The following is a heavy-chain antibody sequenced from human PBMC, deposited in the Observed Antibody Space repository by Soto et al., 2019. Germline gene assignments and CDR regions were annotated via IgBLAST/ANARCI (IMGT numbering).Heavy chain of an antibody. CDR3: ARSTDYGDYFDY. J-gene: IGHJ4*02. CDR2: IYYSGST. CDR1: GGSISSSSYY. D-gene: IGHD4-17*01. V-gene: IGHV4-39*01. Sequence: SETLSLTCTVSGGSISSSSYYWGWIRQPPGKGLEWIGSIYYSGSTYYNPSLKSRVTISVDTSKNQFSLKLSSVTAADTAVYYCARSTDYGDYFDYWGQGTLVTVSS.